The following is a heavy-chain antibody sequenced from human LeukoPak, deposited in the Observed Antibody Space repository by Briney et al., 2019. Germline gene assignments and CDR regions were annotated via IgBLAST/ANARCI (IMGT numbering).Heavy chain of an antibody. CDR2: INHSEST. D-gene: IGHD5-18*01. CDR3: ARWRKGYSYGSFAY. J-gene: IGHJ4*02. V-gene: IGHV4-34*01. CDR1: GGSFSGYY. Sequence: SETLSLTCAVYGGSFSGYYWSWIRQPPGKGLEWIGEINHSESTNYNPSLKSRVTISVDTSKNQFSLKLSSVTAADTAVYYCARWRKGYSYGSFAYWGQGTLVTVSS.